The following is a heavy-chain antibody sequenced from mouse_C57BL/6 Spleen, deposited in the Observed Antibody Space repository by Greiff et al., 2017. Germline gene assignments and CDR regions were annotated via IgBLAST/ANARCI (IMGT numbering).Heavy chain of an antibody. V-gene: IGHV1-69*01. CDR3: ARWGGSRIYYFDY. D-gene: IGHD1-1*01. Sequence: QVQLQQPGAELVMPGASVKLSCKASGYTFTSYWMHWVKQRPGQGLEWLGEIDPSDSYTNYNQKFKGKSTLTVDKSSSTAYMQLSSLTSEDSAVYYCARWGGSRIYYFDYWGQGTTLTVSS. CDR1: GYTFTSYW. CDR2: IDPSDSYT. J-gene: IGHJ2*01.